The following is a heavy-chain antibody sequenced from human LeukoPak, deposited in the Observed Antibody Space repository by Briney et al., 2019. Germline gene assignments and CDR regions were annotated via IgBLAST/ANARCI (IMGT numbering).Heavy chain of an antibody. V-gene: IGHV3-74*01. Sequence: GGSLRLSCAASGITFSSYWMPWVRQAPGKGLVWVSRINTDGSTTSYADSVKGRFTISRDNAKNTLSLQMNSLRDEDTAVYYCARASSGWYDYWGQGTLVTVSS. D-gene: IGHD6-19*01. CDR2: INTDGSTT. J-gene: IGHJ4*02. CDR3: ARASSGWYDY. CDR1: GITFSSYW.